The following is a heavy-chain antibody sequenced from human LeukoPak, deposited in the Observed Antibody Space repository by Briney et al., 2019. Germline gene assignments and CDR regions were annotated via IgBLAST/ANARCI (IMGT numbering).Heavy chain of an antibody. D-gene: IGHD2-2*02. CDR3: AGVPAAIGWFDP. CDR1: GGSISSHY. CDR2: IYYSGST. Sequence: PSETLSLTCTVSGGSISSHYWSWIRQPPGKGLEWIGYIYYSGSTNYNPSLKSRVTISVDTSKNQFSLKLSSVTAADTAVYYCAGVPAAIGWFDPWGQGTLVTVSS. V-gene: IGHV4-59*11. J-gene: IGHJ5*02.